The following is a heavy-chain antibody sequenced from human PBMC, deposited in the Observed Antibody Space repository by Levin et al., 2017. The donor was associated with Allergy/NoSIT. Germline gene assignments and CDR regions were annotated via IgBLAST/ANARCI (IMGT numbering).Heavy chain of an antibody. V-gene: IGHV2-5*02. J-gene: IGHJ4*01. Sequence: SGPTLVKPTQTLTLTCAVSGLSLNARGVGVGWIRQPPGKALEWLALIYWDDDLRYSPSLRNRLTITKDTSKNQVVLIMTNMDPVDTATYYCAHEHTTNWDGHDGPFDYWGQGTQVTVSS. CDR2: IYWDDDL. CDR3: AHEHTTNWDGHDGPFDY. CDR1: GLSLNARGVG. D-gene: IGHD1-1*01.